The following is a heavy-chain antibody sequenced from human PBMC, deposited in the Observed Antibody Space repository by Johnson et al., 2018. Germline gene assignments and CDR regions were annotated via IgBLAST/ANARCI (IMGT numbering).Heavy chain of an antibody. Sequence: QVQLVQSGAEVKKPGASVKVSCKASGYAFTSCDINWVRQASGQGLEWMGWMNPNSGNKGYAQKFQGRVTMTRNTSINTAYMELSSLSTEDTAVYYCAKNYYYYYYMDVWGKGTTVTVSS. CDR3: AKNYYYYYYMDV. CDR2: MNPNSGNK. J-gene: IGHJ6*03. V-gene: IGHV1-8*01. CDR1: GYAFTSCD.